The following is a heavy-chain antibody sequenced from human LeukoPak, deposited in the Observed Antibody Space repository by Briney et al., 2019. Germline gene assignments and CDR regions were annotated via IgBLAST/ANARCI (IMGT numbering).Heavy chain of an antibody. J-gene: IGHJ4*02. CDR1: GYTFTSYW. Sequence: GESLKISCKGSGYTFTSYWITWVRQMPGKGLEWMGRIDPRDSSINYSPSFQGHNNITADKSISTAYLQWSNLKTSDTAMYYCAREGGSRWGVDYWGQGTLVTVSS. CDR3: AREGGSRWGVDY. V-gene: IGHV5-10-1*01. D-gene: IGHD6-13*01. CDR2: IDPRDSSI.